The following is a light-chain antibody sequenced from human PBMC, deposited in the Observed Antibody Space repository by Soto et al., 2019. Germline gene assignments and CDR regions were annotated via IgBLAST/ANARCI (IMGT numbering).Light chain of an antibody. J-gene: IGKJ2*01. Sequence: DIQMTQSPSTLSASVGDRVTITCRASQSISSWLAWYQQKPGKAPKLLIYKASSLESGVPSRFSGSGSGTEFTLTISSLQPDDLATYYCQQDNSWDTFGQRTKVEIK. CDR1: QSISSW. V-gene: IGKV1-5*03. CDR2: KAS. CDR3: QQDNSWDT.